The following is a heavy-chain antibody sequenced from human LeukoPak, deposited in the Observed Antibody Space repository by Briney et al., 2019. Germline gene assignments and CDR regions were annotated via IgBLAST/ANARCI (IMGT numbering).Heavy chain of an antibody. CDR2: IYYTGKI. J-gene: IGHJ4*02. V-gene: IGHV4-59*08. D-gene: IGHD6-19*01. Sequence: SETLSLTCAVSGGSINSHYWGWIRQPPGKGLQWIGDIYYTGKINYNPSLKSRVTLTLDTSKDHLSLNLTSVLAADTAIYYCVRRDTGWNYFDYWGQGILVTVSS. CDR3: VRRDTGWNYFDY. CDR1: GGSINSHY.